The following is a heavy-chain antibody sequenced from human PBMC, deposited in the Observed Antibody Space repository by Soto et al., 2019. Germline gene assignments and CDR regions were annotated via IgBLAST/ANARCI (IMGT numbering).Heavy chain of an antibody. J-gene: IGHJ5*02. CDR1: GYIFTSYW. D-gene: IGHD2-2*01. Sequence: VESLKISCKGSGYIFTSYWICCFLQMPVKVLEWMGIIYPGDSDTRYGPSFQGQVTISADKSISTAYLQWSSLKASDTAMYYCARGVVVVPAATGSWFDPWGQGTLVTVSS. CDR2: IYPGDSDT. V-gene: IGHV5-51*01. CDR3: ARGVVVVPAATGSWFDP.